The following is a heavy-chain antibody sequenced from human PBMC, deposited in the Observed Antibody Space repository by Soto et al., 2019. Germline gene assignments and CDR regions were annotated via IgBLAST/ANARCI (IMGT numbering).Heavy chain of an antibody. CDR1: GYTFTSYG. CDR3: ARDLREYGYRLYYLDY. V-gene: IGHV1-18*01. CDR2: ISAYNGNT. J-gene: IGHJ4*02. Sequence: APVKVYWKASGYTFTSYGISWVRQATGQGHEWMGWISAYNGNTNYAQKLQGRVTITTDTSTSTAYKELRSLRSDDTAVYYCARDLREYGYRLYYLDYRAQGTQVPVAS. D-gene: IGHD5-18*01.